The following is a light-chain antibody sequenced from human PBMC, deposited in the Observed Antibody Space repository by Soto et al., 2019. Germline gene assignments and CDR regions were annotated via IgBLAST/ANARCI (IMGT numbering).Light chain of an antibody. CDR1: SSNIGAGYD. CDR3: QSYDSSLSGHV. Sequence: QSVLTQPPSVSGAPGQRVTISCTGSSSNIGAGYDVHWYQQLPGTAPKLLIYANSNRPSGVPDRFSGSKSGTSASLAITGLQAEDEADYYCQSYDSSLSGHVFGTGTKVTV. V-gene: IGLV1-40*01. CDR2: ANS. J-gene: IGLJ1*01.